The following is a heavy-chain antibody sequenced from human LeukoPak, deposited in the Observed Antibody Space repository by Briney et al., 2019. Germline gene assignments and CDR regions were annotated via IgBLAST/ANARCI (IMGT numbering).Heavy chain of an antibody. Sequence: SETLSLTCAVYGGSFSGYYWSWIRQPPGKGLEWIGEINHSGSTNYNPSLKSRVTISVDTSKNQFSLKLSSVTAADTAVCYCARARYYDSSGYRSRIHYYYYMDVWGKGTTVTVSS. CDR2: INHSGST. CDR3: ARARYYDSSGYRSRIHYYYYMDV. J-gene: IGHJ6*03. D-gene: IGHD3-22*01. CDR1: GGSFSGYY. V-gene: IGHV4-34*01.